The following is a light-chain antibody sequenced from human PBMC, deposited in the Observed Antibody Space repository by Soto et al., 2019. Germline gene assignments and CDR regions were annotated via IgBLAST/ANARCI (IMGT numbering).Light chain of an antibody. Sequence: EIVLTQSPDTLSLSPPETATLSCLASQTVTSNYLAWYQQKPGQAHRLLIFGASTRATGIPDRFSGSGSGTDFTITISRLEPEDFAVYYCQHYYTSYTTFGQGTKVDI. CDR3: QHYYTSYTT. V-gene: IGKV3-20*01. CDR2: GAS. J-gene: IGKJ1*01. CDR1: QTVTSNY.